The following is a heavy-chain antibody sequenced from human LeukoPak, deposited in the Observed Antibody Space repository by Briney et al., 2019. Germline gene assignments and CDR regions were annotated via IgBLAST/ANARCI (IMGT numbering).Heavy chain of an antibody. CDR2: ISAYNGNT. D-gene: IGHD5-24*01. V-gene: IGHV1-18*01. CDR3: ARARRGVEMATIFDF. J-gene: IGHJ4*02. Sequence: ISAYNGNTKYAQKLQGRVTMTTDTSTSTAYMELRSLRSDDTAVYYCARARRGVEMATIFDFWGQGTLVTVSS.